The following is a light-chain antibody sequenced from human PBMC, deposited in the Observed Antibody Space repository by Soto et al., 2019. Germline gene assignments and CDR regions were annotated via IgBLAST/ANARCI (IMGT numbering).Light chain of an antibody. Sequence: QPVLTQSSSASASLGSSVKLTCTLSSGHSSYIIAWHQQQPGKAPRYLMKLEGSGSHNKGSGVPDRFSGSSSGADRYLTISNLQFEDEADYYCETWDSNTRVFGGGTQLTVL. V-gene: IGLV4-60*02. CDR3: ETWDSNTRV. J-gene: IGLJ3*02. CDR2: LEGSGSH. CDR1: SGHSSYI.